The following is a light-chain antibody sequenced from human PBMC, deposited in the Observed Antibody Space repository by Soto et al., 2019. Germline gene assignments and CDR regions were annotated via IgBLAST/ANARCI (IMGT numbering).Light chain of an antibody. J-gene: IGKJ1*01. Sequence: DIHMTQSPSTLSVSVGDRVTITCRASQTISSWLAWHQQKPGKAPKLLIYKASTLKSGVPSRFSGSGSGTEFTLTISSLQPDDFATYYCQHYNSYSEAFGQGTKVDI. CDR2: KAS. V-gene: IGKV1-5*03. CDR3: QHYNSYSEA. CDR1: QTISSW.